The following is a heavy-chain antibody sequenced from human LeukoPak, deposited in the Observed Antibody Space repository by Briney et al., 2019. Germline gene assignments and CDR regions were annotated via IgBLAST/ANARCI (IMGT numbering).Heavy chain of an antibody. D-gene: IGHD1-26*01. J-gene: IGHJ4*02. CDR3: AKDAWEVGATSEIDY. CDR2: IRYDGSDK. Sequence: HSGGSLRLSCATSGFIFSSYGIHWVRQAPGRGLEWVAFIRYDGSDKYYADSVKGRFTISRDISKNKVYLQMNSLRAEDTAVYYCAKDAWEVGATSEIDYWGQGTLVTVSS. V-gene: IGHV3-30*02. CDR1: GFIFSSYG.